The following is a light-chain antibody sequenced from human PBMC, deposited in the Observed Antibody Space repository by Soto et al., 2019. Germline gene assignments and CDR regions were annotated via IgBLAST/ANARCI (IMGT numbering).Light chain of an antibody. CDR2: AAS. CDR1: QIISTF. Sequence: DIQMTQSPPSLSAFLGDRVSITCRPCQIISTFLHWYQQTPGNPPELLIYAASNLPSGVPSRFSGGGSGTDFTLTISSLQPEDFATYYCQQGYSAPWTFGQGTKVDIK. CDR3: QQGYSAPWT. J-gene: IGKJ1*01. V-gene: IGKV1-39*01.